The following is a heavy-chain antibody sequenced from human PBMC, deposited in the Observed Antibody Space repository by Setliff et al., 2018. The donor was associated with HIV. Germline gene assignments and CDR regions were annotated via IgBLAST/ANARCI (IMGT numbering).Heavy chain of an antibody. D-gene: IGHD3-3*01. CDR1: GGSISSHY. CDR3: ARDRRSIFGVDTKNWFDP. J-gene: IGHJ5*02. V-gene: IGHV4-59*11. Sequence: SETLSLTCTVSGGSISSHYWSWIRQPPGKGLEWIGYLYHSGSANYNPSLKSRVTISGDTSKNQFSLKLSSVTAADTAVYYCARDRRSIFGVDTKNWFDPWGQGTLVTVSS. CDR2: LYHSGSA.